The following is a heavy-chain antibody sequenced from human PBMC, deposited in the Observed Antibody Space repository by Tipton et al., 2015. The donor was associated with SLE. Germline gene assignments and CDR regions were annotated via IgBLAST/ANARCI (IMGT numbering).Heavy chain of an antibody. Sequence: TLSLTCAVYGGPFSGYYWSWVRQAPGKGLEWVGSVYYSGRTYYNPSLKSRVTISVDTSKNQFSLKLSSVTAADTAVYYCARGAVVDYWGQGTLVTVAS. J-gene: IGHJ4*02. CDR2: VYYSGRT. V-gene: IGHV4-34*01. D-gene: IGHD3-22*01. CDR1: GGPFSGYY. CDR3: ARGAVVDY.